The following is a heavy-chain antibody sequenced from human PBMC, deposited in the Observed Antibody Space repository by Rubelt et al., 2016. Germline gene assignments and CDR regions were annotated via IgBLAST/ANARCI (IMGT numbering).Heavy chain of an antibody. D-gene: IGHD3-10*01. J-gene: IGHJ4*02. Sequence: QVQLVQSGAEVKKPGASVKVSCKASGYTFTSYGISWVRQASGQGLEWMGWISAYTGNTNYAQKLQGRVTMTTDTSTSTAYMELRSLRSDDTAVYYCARDGAFPLGSGFEKRSDYWGQGTLVTVSS. V-gene: IGHV1-18*01. CDR1: GYTFTSYG. CDR2: ISAYTGNT. CDR3: ARDGAFPLGSGFEKRSDY.